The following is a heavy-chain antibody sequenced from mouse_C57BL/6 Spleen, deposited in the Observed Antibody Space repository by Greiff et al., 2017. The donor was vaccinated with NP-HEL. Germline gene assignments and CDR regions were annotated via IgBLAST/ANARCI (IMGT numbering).Heavy chain of an antibody. CDR1: GFSLTSYG. D-gene: IGHD1-1*01. Sequence: VQLQESGPGLVQPSQSLSITCTVSGFSLTSYGVHWVRQSPGKGLEWLGVIWSGGSTDYNAAFISRLSISKDNSKSQVFFKMNSLQADDTAIYYCARTGVVATDYAMDYWGQGTSVTVSS. CDR2: IWSGGST. CDR3: ARTGVVATDYAMDY. V-gene: IGHV2-2*01. J-gene: IGHJ4*01.